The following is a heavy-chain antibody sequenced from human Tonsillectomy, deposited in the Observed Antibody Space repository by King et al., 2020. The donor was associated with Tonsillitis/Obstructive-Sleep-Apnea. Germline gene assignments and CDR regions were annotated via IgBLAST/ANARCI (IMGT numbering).Heavy chain of an antibody. CDR3: ARSFPYYYGSGPYDAFDI. J-gene: IGHJ3*02. V-gene: IGHV2-70*15. D-gene: IGHD3-10*01. Sequence: QLTLKESGPALVKPIQTLTLTCTFSGFSLSTSGMCVSWIRQPPGKALEWLARIDWDDDKYYSTSLKTRLTISKDTSKNQVVLTMTNIDPVDTATYYCARSFPYYYGSGPYDAFDIWGQGTMVTVSS. CDR2: IDWDDDK. CDR1: GFSLSTSGMC.